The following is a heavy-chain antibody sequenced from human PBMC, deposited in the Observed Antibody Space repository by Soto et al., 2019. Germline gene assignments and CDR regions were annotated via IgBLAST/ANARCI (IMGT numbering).Heavy chain of an antibody. Sequence: GGSLRLSCAASGFTFSSYAMSWVRQAPGKGLEWVSAISGSGGSTYYADSVKGRFTISRDNSKNTLYLQMNSLRAEDTAVYYCAKEYSSSWYFPVLVASGRIDYWGQGTLVTVSS. V-gene: IGHV3-23*01. CDR1: GFTFSSYA. J-gene: IGHJ4*02. CDR2: ISGSGGST. D-gene: IGHD6-13*01. CDR3: AKEYSSSWYFPVLVASGRIDY.